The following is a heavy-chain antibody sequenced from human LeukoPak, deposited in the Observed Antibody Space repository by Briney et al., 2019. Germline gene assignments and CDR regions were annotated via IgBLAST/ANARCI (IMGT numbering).Heavy chain of an antibody. V-gene: IGHV3-33*01. J-gene: IGHJ4*02. CDR3: ARGEYYSDTSSYFDY. Sequence: GGSLRLSCAASGFTFSSYGMHWVRQAPGKGLEWVAVIWYDGSNKYYADSVKGRFTISRDNSKNTLFVQMSSLRAEDTAVYYCARGEYYSDTSSYFDYWGQGTLVTVSS. CDR2: IWYDGSNK. CDR1: GFTFSSYG. D-gene: IGHD3-22*01.